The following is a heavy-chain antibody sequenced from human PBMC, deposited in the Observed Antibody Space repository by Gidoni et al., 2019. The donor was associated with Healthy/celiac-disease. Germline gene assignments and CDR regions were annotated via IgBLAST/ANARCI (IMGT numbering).Heavy chain of an antibody. CDR2: IYYSGST. J-gene: IGHJ6*02. V-gene: IGHV4-61*08. Sequence: QVQLQESGPGLVKPSETLSLTCTVSGGSVSSGGYYWSWIRQPPGKGLEWIGYIYYSGSTNYNPSLKSRVTISVDTSKNQFSLKLSSVTAADTAVYYCAMGKASGYRAGVPSYGMDVWGQGTTVTVSS. D-gene: IGHD3-22*01. CDR3: AMGKASGYRAGVPSYGMDV. CDR1: GGSVSSGGYY.